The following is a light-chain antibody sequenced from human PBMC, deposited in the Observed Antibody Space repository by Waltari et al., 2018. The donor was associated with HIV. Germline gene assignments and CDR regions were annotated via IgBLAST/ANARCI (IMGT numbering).Light chain of an antibody. J-gene: IGKJ2*01. CDR3: QQSYSTPDT. CDR1: QSISSD. V-gene: IGKV1-39*01. CDR2: SAS. Sequence: DIQMTQSPSSLSASVGDRVTITYRASQSISSDLNLYQQKPGKAPKLLSYSASSLQSGVPSSFSGSGSETDFTLTISSLQPEDFAPYYCQQSYSTPDTFGQATKLEIK.